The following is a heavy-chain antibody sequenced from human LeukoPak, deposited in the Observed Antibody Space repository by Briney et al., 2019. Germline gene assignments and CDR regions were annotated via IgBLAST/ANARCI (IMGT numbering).Heavy chain of an antibody. V-gene: IGHV3-30*18. Sequence: GGSLRLSCAASGFTFSSYAMDWVRQAPGKGLGWVAIVSYDGSKQFYADSVKGRFTVSRDNSQNTLSLQMDSLRAEDTAVYYCVKDYNRGSPLYYFDYWGQGTLVTVSS. J-gene: IGHJ4*02. D-gene: IGHD1-14*01. CDR1: GFTFSSYA. CDR3: VKDYNRGSPLYYFDY. CDR2: VSYDGSKQ.